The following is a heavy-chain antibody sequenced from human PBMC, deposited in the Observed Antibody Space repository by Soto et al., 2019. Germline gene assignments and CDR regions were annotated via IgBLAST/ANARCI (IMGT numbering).Heavy chain of an antibody. CDR2: IYSGGST. J-gene: IGHJ4*02. CDR3: ARDFYYYGSGTMGGYFDY. V-gene: IGHV3-66*01. Sequence: EVQLVESGGGLVQPGGSLRLSCAASGLTVSSNYMSWVRQAPGKGLEWVSVIYSGGSTYYADSVKGRFTISRDNSKNTLYRQRNSLRAEDTAVYYCARDFYYYGSGTMGGYFDYWGQGTLVTVSS. D-gene: IGHD3-10*01. CDR1: GLTVSSNY.